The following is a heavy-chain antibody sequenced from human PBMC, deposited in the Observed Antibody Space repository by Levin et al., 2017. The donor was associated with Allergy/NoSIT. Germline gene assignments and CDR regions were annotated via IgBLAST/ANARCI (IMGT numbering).Heavy chain of an antibody. CDR1: GFTFSTYW. V-gene: IGHV3-74*01. CDR2: IKNDVNTI. J-gene: IGHJ5*02. D-gene: IGHD1-14*01. Sequence: GGSLRLSCAASGFTFSTYWMHWIRQAPGKGLEWVSRIKNDVNTIAYAESVKGRFTISRDNAKNTLYLQMNSLRAEDTAVYYCARGPQGPWFDPWGQGTLVTVSS. CDR3: ARGPQGPWFDP.